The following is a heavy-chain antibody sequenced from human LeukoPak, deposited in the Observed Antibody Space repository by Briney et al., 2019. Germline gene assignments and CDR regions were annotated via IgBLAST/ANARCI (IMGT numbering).Heavy chain of an antibody. CDR1: GGSISSGDYY. V-gene: IGHV4-30-4*01. Sequence: SETLSLTCTVSGGSISSGDYYWSWIRQPPGKGLEWIGYIYYSGSTYYNPSLKSRVTISVDTSKNQFSLKLSSVTAADTAVYYCAREELVMGLYYYDSSGPGGAFDIWGQGTMVTVSS. CDR3: AREELVMGLYYYDSSGPGGAFDI. CDR2: IYYSGST. J-gene: IGHJ3*02. D-gene: IGHD3-22*01.